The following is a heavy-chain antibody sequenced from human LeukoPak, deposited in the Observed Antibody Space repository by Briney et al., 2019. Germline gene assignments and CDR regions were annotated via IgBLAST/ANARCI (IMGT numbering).Heavy chain of an antibody. D-gene: IGHD2-2*01. V-gene: IGHV1-18*01. J-gene: IGHJ6*02. Sequence: GASVKVSCKASGGTFSSYAISWVRQAPGQGLEWMGWISAYNGNTNYAQKLQGRVTMTTDTSTSTAYMELRSLRSDDTAVYYCARESCSSTSCYRLYYYYGMDVWGQGTTVTVSS. CDR3: ARESCSSTSCYRLYYYYGMDV. CDR1: GGTFSSYA. CDR2: ISAYNGNT.